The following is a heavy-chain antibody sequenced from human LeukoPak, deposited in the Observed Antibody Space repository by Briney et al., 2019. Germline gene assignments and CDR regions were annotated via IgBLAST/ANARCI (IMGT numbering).Heavy chain of an antibody. V-gene: IGHV3-21*01. CDR1: GFTFSSYS. D-gene: IGHD3-22*01. CDR2: ISSSSTYI. Sequence: PGGSLRLSCAASGFTFSSYSLNWVRRAPGKGLEWVSFISSSSTYIHYADSAKGRFTISRDNAKGSLFLRMNSLRVEDTAVYYCARDLDYYDTSGYYHGYSDYWGQGTLVTVSS. CDR3: ARDLDYYDTSGYYHGYSDY. J-gene: IGHJ4*02.